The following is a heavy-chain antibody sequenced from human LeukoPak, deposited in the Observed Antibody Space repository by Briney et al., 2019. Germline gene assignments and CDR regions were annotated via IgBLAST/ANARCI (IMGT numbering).Heavy chain of an antibody. D-gene: IGHD2-2*01. Sequence: GASVKVSCKASGYTFTSYDINWVRQATGQGLEWMGWMNPNSGNTGYAQKFQGRVPMTRNTSISTAYMELSSLRSEDTAVYYCARSSHPVPAAMRDYYYYGMDVWGQGTTVTVSS. CDR3: ARSSHPVPAAMRDYYYYGMDV. J-gene: IGHJ6*02. CDR1: GYTFTSYD. CDR2: MNPNSGNT. V-gene: IGHV1-8*02.